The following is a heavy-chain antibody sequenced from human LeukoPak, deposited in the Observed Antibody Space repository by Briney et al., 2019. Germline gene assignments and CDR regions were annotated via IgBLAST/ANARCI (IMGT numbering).Heavy chain of an antibody. D-gene: IGHD4-17*01. J-gene: IGHJ4*02. CDR2: IYNSGTT. CDR3: ARDAIYGDYLYYFDY. Sequence: GRSLTLSCAASGLTVSTNYMSWVPHAPGKGLEWGSAIYNSGTTFYAESVKGRFAISRDNSENTLYLQMNNLRAEDTAVYYCARDAIYGDYLYYFDYWGQGTLVTVSS. CDR1: GLTVSTNY. V-gene: IGHV3-66*01.